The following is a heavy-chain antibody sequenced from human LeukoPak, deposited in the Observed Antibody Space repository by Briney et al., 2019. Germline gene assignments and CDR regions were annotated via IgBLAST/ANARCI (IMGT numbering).Heavy chain of an antibody. Sequence: SVKVSCKASGGTFSSYAISWVRQAPGQGLEWMGGVIPFFGTANYAQKFQGRVTFTADESTNTAYMELSSLRSEDTAMYYCARDYIAARGLFDYWGQGTLVTVSS. V-gene: IGHV1-69*13. CDR2: VIPFFGTA. CDR3: ARDYIAARGLFDY. CDR1: GGTFSSYA. D-gene: IGHD6-6*01. J-gene: IGHJ4*02.